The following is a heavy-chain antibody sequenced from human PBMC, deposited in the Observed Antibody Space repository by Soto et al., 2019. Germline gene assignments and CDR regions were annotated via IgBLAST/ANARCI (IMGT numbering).Heavy chain of an antibody. J-gene: IGHJ6*02. CDR1: GYTFTSYY. Sequence: QVQLVQSGAEVKKPGASVKVSCKASGYTFTSYYMHWVRQAPGQGLEWMGIINPSGGSTSYAQKFQGRVTMTRDTATSTVYMELSSLRSEDTAVYYCARSWRDHYGMDVWGQGTTVTVSS. CDR2: INPSGGST. CDR3: ARSWRDHYGMDV. V-gene: IGHV1-46*01.